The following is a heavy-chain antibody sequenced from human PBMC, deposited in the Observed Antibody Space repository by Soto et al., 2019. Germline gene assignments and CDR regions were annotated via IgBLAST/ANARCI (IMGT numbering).Heavy chain of an antibody. V-gene: IGHV3-64*01. CDR2: ISSNGVGT. D-gene: IGHD3-3*01. J-gene: IGHJ6*02. CDR1: GFTLSGYA. Sequence: PGGSLRLSCAASGFTLSGYAMDWVRQAPGKGLEYVSGISSNGVGTYYANSVQGRFTISRDNSKNTVYLQMNSLRPEDMAVYYCAKLDFWSGYPGGGYYFYGMDAWGQGTTVTVSS. CDR3: AKLDFWSGYPGGGYYFYGMDA.